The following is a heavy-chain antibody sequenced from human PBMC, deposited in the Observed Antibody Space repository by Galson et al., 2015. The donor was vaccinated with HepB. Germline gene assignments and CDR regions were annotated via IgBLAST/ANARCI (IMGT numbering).Heavy chain of an antibody. J-gene: IGHJ6*02. CDR3: ARDPMMTTDYAMDV. D-gene: IGHD4-11*01. V-gene: IGHV3-30-3*01. Sequence: SLRLSCAASGFTFSSYAMHWVRQAPGKGLEWVAVISYDGSNKYYADSVKGRFTISRDNSKNTLYLQMNSLRAEDTAVYYCARDPMMTTDYAMDVWGQGTTVTVSS. CDR2: ISYDGSNK. CDR1: GFTFSSYA.